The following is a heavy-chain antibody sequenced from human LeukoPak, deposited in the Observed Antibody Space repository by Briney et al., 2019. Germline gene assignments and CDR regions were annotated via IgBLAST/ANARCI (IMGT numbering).Heavy chain of an antibody. J-gene: IGHJ4*02. D-gene: IGHD3-10*01. CDR2: IIPIFGTA. V-gene: IGHV1-69*05. Sequence: GASVKVSCKASGGTFSSYAISWVRQAPGQGLEWMGGIIPIFGTANYAQKFQGRVTITTDESTSTAYMELSSLRSEDTAVYYCAGQYYYGSGSYYHFDYWGQGTLVTVSS. CDR1: GGTFSSYA. CDR3: AGQYYYGSGSYYHFDY.